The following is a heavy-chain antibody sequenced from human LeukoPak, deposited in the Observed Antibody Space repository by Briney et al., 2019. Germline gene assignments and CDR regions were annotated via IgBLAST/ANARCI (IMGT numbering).Heavy chain of an antibody. J-gene: IGHJ6*02. V-gene: IGHV4-4*08. CDR1: GASITSFY. CDR2: IYNSGST. Sequence: SETLSLTCTVSGASITSFYWNWIRQPPGKGLEWIGYIYNSGSTNYNPSLKSRVAISVDTSKNQFSLKLSSMTAADTAVYYCARDRTAAAGTYYYYYGMDVWGQGTTVTVSS. CDR3: ARDRTAAAGTYYYYYGMDV. D-gene: IGHD6-13*01.